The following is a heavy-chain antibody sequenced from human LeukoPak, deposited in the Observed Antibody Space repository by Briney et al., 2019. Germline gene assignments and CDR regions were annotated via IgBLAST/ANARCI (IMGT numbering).Heavy chain of an antibody. Sequence: GGPLRLSCAAPGFTFSSYDMHWVRQATGKGLEWVSAIGTAGDTYYPGSVKGRFTISRENAKNSLCLQMNSLRAGDTAVYYCARERRGWFDPWGQGTLVTVSS. J-gene: IGHJ5*02. V-gene: IGHV3-13*01. CDR2: IGTAGDT. CDR1: GFTFSSYD. CDR3: ARERRGWFDP.